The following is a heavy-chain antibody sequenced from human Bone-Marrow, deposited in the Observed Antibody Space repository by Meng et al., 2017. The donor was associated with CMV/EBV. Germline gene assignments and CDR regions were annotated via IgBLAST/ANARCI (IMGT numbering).Heavy chain of an antibody. D-gene: IGHD3-16*01. CDR3: ARVERGGSGGPVDP. J-gene: IGHJ5*02. CDR1: GGSFSGYF. Sequence: GSLRPSCAVYGGSFSGYFWSWIRQPPGKGREWIGETNNSENTNYNASLKRRVTMSGDTSKKHVSLRMSSETAADTALYYCARVERGGSGGPVDPWGQGALVTVSS. V-gene: IGHV4-34*01. CDR2: TNNSENT.